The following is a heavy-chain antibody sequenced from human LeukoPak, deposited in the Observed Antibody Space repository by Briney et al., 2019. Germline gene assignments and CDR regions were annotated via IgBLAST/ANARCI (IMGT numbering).Heavy chain of an antibody. CDR2: IYTGGIT. CDR1: GFSVSTTY. J-gene: IGHJ4*02. D-gene: IGHD3-10*01. CDR3: AREMSFTGSGFDY. Sequence: GGSLTLSCTASGFSVSTTYMSWVRQAPGQGLEWVSLIYTGGITDYADSVEGRFTMSRDNSKNAVYLQMNSLRAEDTAVYYCAREMSFTGSGFDYWGEGTLLIVSS. V-gene: IGHV3-53*01.